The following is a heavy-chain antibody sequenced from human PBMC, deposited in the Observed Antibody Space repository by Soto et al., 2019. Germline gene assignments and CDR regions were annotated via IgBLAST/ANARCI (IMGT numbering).Heavy chain of an antibody. V-gene: IGHV4-31*03. CDR2: IYYSGST. Sequence: QVQLQESGPGLVKPSQTLSLTCTVSGGSISSGGYYWSWIRQHPGKGLEWIGYIYYSGSTFHNPSLRSRVTISVDTSKNQFSLKLTSVTAADTAVYYCGRDISTVAGPLGSWGQGTLVTVAS. CDR1: GGSISSGGYY. CDR3: GRDISTVAGPLGS. D-gene: IGHD6-19*01. J-gene: IGHJ4*02.